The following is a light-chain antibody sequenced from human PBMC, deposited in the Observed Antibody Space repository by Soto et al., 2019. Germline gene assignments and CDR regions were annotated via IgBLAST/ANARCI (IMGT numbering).Light chain of an antibody. CDR3: CSYTVSGTYV. CDR2: AVS. Sequence: QSVLTQPASVSGSPGQSITISCTGTSSDVGGYNYVSWYQQHPGKAPKLMIYAVSNRPSGVSNRFSGSKSGNTATLTISGLQAEDEAGYYCCSYTVSGTYVFGTGTK. CDR1: SSDVGGYNY. V-gene: IGLV2-14*01. J-gene: IGLJ1*01.